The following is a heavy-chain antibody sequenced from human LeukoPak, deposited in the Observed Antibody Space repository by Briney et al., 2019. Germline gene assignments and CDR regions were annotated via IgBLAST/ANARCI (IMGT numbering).Heavy chain of an antibody. CDR3: TRAEGWELPHQSPDY. D-gene: IGHD1-26*01. CDR2: IRSKAYGGTT. V-gene: IGHV3-49*04. J-gene: IGHJ4*02. CDR1: GFTFGDYA. Sequence: GGSLRLSCTASGFTFGDYAMSWVRQAPGKGLEWVGFIRSKAYGGTTEYAASVKGRFTISRDDSKSIAYLQINSLKTEDTAVYYCTRAEGWELPHQSPDYWGQGTLVTVSS.